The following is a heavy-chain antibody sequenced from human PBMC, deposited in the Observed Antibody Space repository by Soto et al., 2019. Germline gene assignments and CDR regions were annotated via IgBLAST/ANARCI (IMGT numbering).Heavy chain of an antibody. CDR3: AKDIGDQTAFDN. V-gene: IGHV1-69*04. J-gene: IGHJ3*02. Sequence: QVQLVQSGPELKKPGSSGRVSCRASGGTVNSYPITWVRQAPGQGLDWLGRIIATLVLTNSAQNFQGRVTVTANKSTSTAYMELTSLRSKDTAVYSCAKDIGDQTAFDNWGQGTVVTVSS. D-gene: IGHD2-2*01. CDR1: GGTVNSYP. CDR2: IIATLVLT.